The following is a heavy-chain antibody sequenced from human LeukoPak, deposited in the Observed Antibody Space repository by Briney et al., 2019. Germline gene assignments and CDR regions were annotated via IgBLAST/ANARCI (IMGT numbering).Heavy chain of an antibody. CDR1: GFTFSSYA. D-gene: IGHD5-12*01. CDR3: AKAPIVATITTAPHYYYYGMDV. J-gene: IGHJ6*02. CDR2: ISGSGGST. Sequence: GGSLRLSCAASGFTFSSYAMSWVRQAPGKGLEWVSAISGSGGSTYYADSVKGRFTISGDNSKNTLYLQMNSLRAEDTAVYYCAKAPIVATITTAPHYYYYGMDVWGQGTTVTVSS. V-gene: IGHV3-23*01.